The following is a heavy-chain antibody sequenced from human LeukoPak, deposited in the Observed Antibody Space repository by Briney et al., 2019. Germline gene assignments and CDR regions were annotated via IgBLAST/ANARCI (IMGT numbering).Heavy chain of an antibody. V-gene: IGHV1-2*02. D-gene: IGHD2-2*01. CDR3: ARERMAGYQLLNTKFQWFDP. CDR1: GYTFTGYY. CDR2: INPNSGGT. J-gene: IGHJ5*02. Sequence: ASVKVSCKASGYTFTGYYMHWVRQAPGQGLEWKGWINPNSGGTNYAQKFQGRVTMTRDTSISTAYMELSRLRSDDTAVYYCARERMAGYQLLNTKFQWFDPWGQGTLVTVSS.